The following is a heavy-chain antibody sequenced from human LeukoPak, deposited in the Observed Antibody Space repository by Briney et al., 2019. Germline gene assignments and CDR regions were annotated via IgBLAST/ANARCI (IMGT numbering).Heavy chain of an antibody. V-gene: IGHV4-34*01. CDR1: GGSFSGYY. Sequence: SETQSLTCDVYGGSFSGYYWSWIRQPPGKGLEWIGEINHSGSTNYNPSLKSRVTISVDASKNQFSLKLSSVTAADTAVYYCATRSSWYLNYYYYGMDVWGQGTTVTVSS. CDR2: INHSGST. D-gene: IGHD6-13*01. J-gene: IGHJ6*02. CDR3: ATRSSWYLNYYYYGMDV.